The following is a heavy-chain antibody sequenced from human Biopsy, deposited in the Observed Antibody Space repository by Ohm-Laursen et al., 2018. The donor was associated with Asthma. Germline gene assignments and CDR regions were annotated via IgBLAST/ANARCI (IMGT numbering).Heavy chain of an antibody. J-gene: IGHJ6*02. V-gene: IGHV1-69*01. CDR3: ARCQVGYSSGWSLLLKKIYYSGMDV. CDR2: IMTVFGTT. Sequence: SSVKVSCKSPGGTFSNFAISWVRQAPGQGLEWLGGIMTVFGTTNYAQKFQGRVTITADESTSTAYMEVTSLRSEDTAIYYCARCQVGYSSGWSLLLKKIYYSGMDVWGQGTAVTVSS. D-gene: IGHD6-19*01. CDR1: GGTFSNFA.